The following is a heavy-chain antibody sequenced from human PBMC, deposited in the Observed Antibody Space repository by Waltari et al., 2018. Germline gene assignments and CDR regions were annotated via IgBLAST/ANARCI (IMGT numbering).Heavy chain of an antibody. D-gene: IGHD3-16*01. CDR1: GFTFSSYA. V-gene: IGHV3-30*18. Sequence: QVQLVESGGGVVQPGRSLRLSCAASGFTFSSYAMHWVRQAPGKGLEWVAVISYDGSNKYYAVSVKGRFTISIDNSKNTLYLQMNILRAEDTAVYYCAKDLSAYDYIWGSSLDYWGQGTLVTVSS. J-gene: IGHJ4*02. CDR2: ISYDGSNK. CDR3: AKDLSAYDYIWGSSLDY.